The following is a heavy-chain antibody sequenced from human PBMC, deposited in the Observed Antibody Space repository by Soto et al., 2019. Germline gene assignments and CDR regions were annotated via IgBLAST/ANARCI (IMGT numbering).Heavy chain of an antibody. CDR2: IYHSGAT. J-gene: IGHJ4*02. D-gene: IGHD1-1*01. CDR1: GDSISSSNW. V-gene: IGHV4-4*02. CDR3: ARDLGTGTDY. Sequence: QVQLQESGPGLVKPSGTLSLTCAVSGDSISSSNWWSWVRQAPGKGLEWIGEIYHSGATTYNPSLKSRATISVDPSNNHFSLKLTSVTDADTAVYFCARDLGTGTDYWGQGTLVTVAS.